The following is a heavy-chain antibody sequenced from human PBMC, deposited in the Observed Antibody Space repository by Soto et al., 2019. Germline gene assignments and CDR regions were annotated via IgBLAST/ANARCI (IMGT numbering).Heavy chain of an antibody. CDR1: GGTFSSYA. CDR2: IIPIFGTA. Sequence: SVKVSCKASGGTFSSYAISWVRQAPGQGLEWMGGIIPIFGTANYAQKFRGRVTITADESTSTAYMELSSLRSEDTAVYYCARDQIVGAKRDYYYYGMDLWGQGTTVTV. J-gene: IGHJ6*02. CDR3: ARDQIVGAKRDYYYYGMDL. V-gene: IGHV1-69*13. D-gene: IGHD1-26*01.